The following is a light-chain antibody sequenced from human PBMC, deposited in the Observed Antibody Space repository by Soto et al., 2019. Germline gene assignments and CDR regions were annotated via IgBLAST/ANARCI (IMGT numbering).Light chain of an antibody. J-gene: IGKJ1*01. CDR1: QSISSW. V-gene: IGKV1-5*03. CDR3: QQYNSYSWT. CDR2: KAS. Sequence: DIQMTQSPPTLSASVGDRVTITCRASQSISSWLAWYQQKPGKAPKLLIYKASSLESGVPSRFSGSGSGTELTLTISSLQPDDFATYYCQQYNSYSWTFGQGTKVEI.